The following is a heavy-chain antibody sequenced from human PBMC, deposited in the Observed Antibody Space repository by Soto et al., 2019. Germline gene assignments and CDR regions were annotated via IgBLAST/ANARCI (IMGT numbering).Heavy chain of an antibody. V-gene: IGHV4-39*07. J-gene: IGHJ5*02. CDR2: IYYSGST. CDR3: ARRLRFLEWLFMGGWFDP. Sequence: SETLSLTCTVSGGSISISSYYWGLIRQPPGKGLEWIGSIYYSGSTYYNPSLKSRVTISVDTSKNQFSLKLSSVTAADTAVYYCARRLRFLEWLFMGGWFDPWGQGTLVTVSS. CDR1: GGSISISSYY. D-gene: IGHD3-3*01.